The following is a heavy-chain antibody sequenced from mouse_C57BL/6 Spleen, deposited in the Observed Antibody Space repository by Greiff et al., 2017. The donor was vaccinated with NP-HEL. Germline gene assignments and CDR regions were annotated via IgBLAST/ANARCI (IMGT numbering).Heavy chain of an antibody. CDR1: GFTFSSYA. CDR2: ISDGGSYT. Sequence: EVKLMESGGGLVKPGGSLKLSCAASGFTFSSYAMSWVRQTPEKRLEWVATISDGGSYTYYPDNVKGRFTISRDNAKNNLYLQMSHLKSEDTAMYYCARAKYYGSSYDLSSYWGQGTLVTVSA. V-gene: IGHV5-4*03. J-gene: IGHJ3*01. CDR3: ARAKYYGSSYDLSSY. D-gene: IGHD1-1*01.